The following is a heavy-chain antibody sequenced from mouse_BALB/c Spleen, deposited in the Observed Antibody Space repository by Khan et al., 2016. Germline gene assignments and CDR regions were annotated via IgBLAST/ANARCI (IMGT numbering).Heavy chain of an antibody. CDR1: GYTFTSYW. V-gene: IGHV1-7*01. CDR3: ARWAYYGNYLFAY. Sequence: QVQLQQSGAELAKPGASVKMSCKASGYTFTSYWMHWVKQRPGQGLEWIGYINPSTGYTEYNQKFKDKATLTADKSSSTAYMQLSSLTSEDSAVYYCARWAYYGNYLFAYWGQGTLVTVS. CDR2: INPSTGYT. D-gene: IGHD2-10*01. J-gene: IGHJ3*01.